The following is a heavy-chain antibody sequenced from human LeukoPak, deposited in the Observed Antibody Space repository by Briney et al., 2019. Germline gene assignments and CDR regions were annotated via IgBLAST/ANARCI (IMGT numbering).Heavy chain of an antibody. CDR2: VYYSGST. CDR1: GGSISSYY. J-gene: IGHJ4*03. D-gene: IGHD5-18*01. V-gene: IGHV4-59*01. Sequence: SETLSLTCTVSGGSISSYYWSWIRQPPGKGLEWIGYVYYSGSTNYNPSLKSRVTILIDTSRSQFSLKLSSVTAADTAVYYCARDLGYSYKYYFDYWGQGTTVTVSS. CDR3: ARDLGYSYKYYFDY.